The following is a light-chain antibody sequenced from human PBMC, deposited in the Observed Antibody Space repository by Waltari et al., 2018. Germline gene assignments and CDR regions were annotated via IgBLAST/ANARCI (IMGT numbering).Light chain of an antibody. CDR2: EVY. CDR1: SSDVGRYDL. J-gene: IGLJ2*01. CDR3: CSYVGSSTFT. Sequence: QSALTQPASVSGSPGQSITISCTGTSSDVGRYDLVSWYQHHPRKAPKLRIYEVYKRPSGVSNRFSASKSGNTASLTISGLQAEDEADYYCCSYVGSSTFTFGGGTKLTVL. V-gene: IGLV2-23*02.